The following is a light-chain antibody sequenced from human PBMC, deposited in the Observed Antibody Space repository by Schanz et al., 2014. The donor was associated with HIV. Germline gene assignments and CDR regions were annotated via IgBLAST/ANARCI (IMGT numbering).Light chain of an antibody. CDR1: SGTIASDY. CDR3: QSSDASNPVV. CDR2: DND. J-gene: IGLJ2*01. Sequence: NFMLTQPHSVSESPGNTVTISCTRSSGTIASDYVQWYQQRPGSAPTIVIYDNDQRPSGVHNRFSGSIDSSSNSASLTISGLKSDDEADYYCQSSDASNPVVFGGGTKLTVV. V-gene: IGLV6-57*04.